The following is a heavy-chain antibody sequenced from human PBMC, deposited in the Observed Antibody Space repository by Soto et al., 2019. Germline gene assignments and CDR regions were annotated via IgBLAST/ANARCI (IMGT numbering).Heavy chain of an antibody. CDR3: ARDLGLARALTTSAYYYYGMDV. CDR1: GFTFSTYA. J-gene: IGHJ6*02. D-gene: IGHD3-10*01. Sequence: PGGSLRLSCAASGFTFSTYAMHWVRQAPGKGLEWVAVISYDGSNKYYADSVKGRFTFSRDNSKSTLFLQMNSLRAEDTAVYYCARDLGLARALTTSAYYYYGMDVWGQGTTVTVSS. CDR2: ISYDGSNK. V-gene: IGHV3-30-3*01.